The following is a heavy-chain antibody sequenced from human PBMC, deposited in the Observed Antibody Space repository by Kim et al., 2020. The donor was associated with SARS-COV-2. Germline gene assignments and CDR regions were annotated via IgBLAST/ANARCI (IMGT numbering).Heavy chain of an antibody. Sequence: NTNYAQKFQERVTITRDMSTSTAYMELSSLRSEDTAVYYCAADHSSGFNYWGQGTLVTVSS. J-gene: IGHJ4*02. CDR2: NT. CDR3: AADHSSGFNY. V-gene: IGHV1-58*01. D-gene: IGHD6-19*01.